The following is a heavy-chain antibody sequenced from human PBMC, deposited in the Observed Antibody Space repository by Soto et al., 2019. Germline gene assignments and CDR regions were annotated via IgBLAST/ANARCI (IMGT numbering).Heavy chain of an antibody. V-gene: IGHV1-18*01. D-gene: IGHD1-20*01. CDR2: ISAYNGNT. Sequence: QVQLVQSGAEVKKPGASVKVSCKASGYTFTSYGISWVRQAPGQGLEWMGWISAYNGNTNYAQKLQGRVTMTTDTATSTAYMELRSLRSDDTAVYYCAMHRYNWKKDGYYGMDVWGQGTTVTVSS. CDR3: AMHRYNWKKDGYYGMDV. J-gene: IGHJ6*02. CDR1: GYTFTSYG.